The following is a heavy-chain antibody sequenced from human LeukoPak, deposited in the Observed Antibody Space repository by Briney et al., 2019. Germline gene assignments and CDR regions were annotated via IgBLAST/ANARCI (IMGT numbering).Heavy chain of an antibody. CDR2: ISSSSSYI. CDR1: GFTFSSYS. D-gene: IGHD6-13*01. CDR3: ARVYSSSFDY. Sequence: PGGSLRLSCEVSGFTFSSYSMSWVRQAPGKGLEWVSSISSSSSYIYYADSVKGRFTISRDNAKNSLYLQMNSLRAEDTAVYYCARVYSSSFDYWGQGTLVTVSS. J-gene: IGHJ4*02. V-gene: IGHV3-21*01.